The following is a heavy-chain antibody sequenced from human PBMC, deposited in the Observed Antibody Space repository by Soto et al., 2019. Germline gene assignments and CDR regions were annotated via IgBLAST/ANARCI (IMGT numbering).Heavy chain of an antibody. CDR1: GYTFTSYA. CDR2: INTNTGNP. D-gene: IGHD3-22*01. CDR3: ARDKTYYDSSGGNAFDI. J-gene: IGHJ3*02. V-gene: IGHV7-4-1*01. Sequence: ASVKVSCKASGYTFTSYAMNWVRQTPGQGLEWMGWINTNTGNPTYAQGFTGRFVFSLDTSVSTAYLQICSLKAEDTAVYYCARDKTYYDSSGGNAFDIWGQGTMVTVS.